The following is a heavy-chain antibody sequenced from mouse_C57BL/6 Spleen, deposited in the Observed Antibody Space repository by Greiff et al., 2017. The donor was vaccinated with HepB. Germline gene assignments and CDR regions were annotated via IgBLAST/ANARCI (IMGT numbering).Heavy chain of an antibody. V-gene: IGHV5-4*01. CDR2: ISDGGSYT. CDR3: ARERKIITTVVATRAMDY. J-gene: IGHJ4*01. CDR1: GFTFSSYA. Sequence: EVQLVESGGGLVKPGGSLKLSCAASGFTFSSYAMSWVRQTPETGLERVATISDGGSYTYYPDNVKGRFTISRDNAKNNLYLQMSHLKSEDTAMYYCARERKIITTVVATRAMDYWGQGTSVTVSS. D-gene: IGHD1-1*01.